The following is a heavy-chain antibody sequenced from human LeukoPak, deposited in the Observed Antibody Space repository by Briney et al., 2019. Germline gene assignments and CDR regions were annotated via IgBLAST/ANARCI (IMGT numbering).Heavy chain of an antibody. D-gene: IGHD6-6*01. CDR1: GYTFSSYW. J-gene: IGHJ4*02. V-gene: IGHV5-51*01. CDR3: ARPRDSSSQYYFDY. Sequence: GESLKISCKGSGYTFSSYWIGWVRQMPGKGPEWMGIIYPGDSDIRYSPSFQGQVTISADKSISTAYLQWSNLKASDTAMYFCARPRDSSSQYYFDYWGQGTLVTVSS. CDR2: IYPGDSDI.